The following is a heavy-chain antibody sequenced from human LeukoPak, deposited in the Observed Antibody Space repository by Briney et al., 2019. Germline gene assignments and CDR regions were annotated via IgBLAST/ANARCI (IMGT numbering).Heavy chain of an antibody. J-gene: IGHJ4*02. CDR2: TYTDGRT. D-gene: IGHD4-17*01. Sequence: PGGSLRLSCAASGFTVSSDYMAWVRQAPGRGLECVSVTYTDGRTYYADSVKGRFTISRDNSKNTLYLQMNSLRAEDTAVYYCAKDGDYYYFDYWGQGTLVTVSS. CDR1: GFTVSSDY. V-gene: IGHV3-53*05. CDR3: AKDGDYYYFDY.